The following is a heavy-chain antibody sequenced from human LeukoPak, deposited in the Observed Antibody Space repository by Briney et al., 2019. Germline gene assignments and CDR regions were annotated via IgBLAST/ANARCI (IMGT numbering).Heavy chain of an antibody. V-gene: IGHV3-48*01. Sequence: QPGGSLRLSCAASGFTFSSYSMNWVRQAPGKGLEWVSYISSSSSTIHYADSVKGRFTISRENAKNSLYLQMNSLRAGDTAVYYCARAAYSSTWYSRYFDLWGRGTLVTVSS. CDR3: ARAAYSSTWYSRYFDL. D-gene: IGHD6-13*01. J-gene: IGHJ2*01. CDR1: GFTFSSYS. CDR2: ISSSSSTI.